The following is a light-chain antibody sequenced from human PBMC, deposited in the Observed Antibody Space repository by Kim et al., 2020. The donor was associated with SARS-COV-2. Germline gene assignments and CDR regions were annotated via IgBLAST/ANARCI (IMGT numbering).Light chain of an antibody. CDR2: GNS. CDR3: QSYDSSLSVV. Sequence: GQGVTISCTGSSSNIGAGYVVHWYQQLPGTAPKLLIYGNSNRPSGVPDRFSGSKSGTSASLAITGLQAEDEADYYCQSYDSSLSVVFGGGTQLTVL. J-gene: IGLJ2*01. V-gene: IGLV1-40*01. CDR1: SSNIGAGYV.